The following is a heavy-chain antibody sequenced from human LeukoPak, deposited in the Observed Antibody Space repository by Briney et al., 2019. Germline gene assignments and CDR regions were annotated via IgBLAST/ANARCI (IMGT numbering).Heavy chain of an antibody. D-gene: IGHD3-22*01. V-gene: IGHV4-39*01. CDR3: ARQRGWDNWAFDI. CDR2: INYRGNT. CDR1: GGSISSCYYY. J-gene: IGHJ3*02. Sequence: SETLSLTCTVSGGSISSCYYYWIWLRQAPGMVLNGIGSINYRGNTYYTPSLKSRVSMSVDTSKNKLSLKLTSVTAADTAVYYCARQRGWDNWAFDIWGQGTMVTVSS.